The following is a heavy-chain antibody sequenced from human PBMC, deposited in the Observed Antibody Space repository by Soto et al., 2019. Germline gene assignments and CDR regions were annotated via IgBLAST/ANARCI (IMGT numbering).Heavy chain of an antibody. D-gene: IGHD1-1*01. CDR3: VRQSLGNIRLRDFDC. Sequence: GGSLRLSCATSGFTFNNYAMNWVRQPPGKGLEWVSAISGSGGSTFYADSVKGRFTISRDNSKNTLYLQMSSLRAEDTAVYYCVRQSLGNIRLRDFDCWGQGTLVTVSS. J-gene: IGHJ4*02. CDR2: ISGSGGST. CDR1: GFTFNNYA. V-gene: IGHV3-23*01.